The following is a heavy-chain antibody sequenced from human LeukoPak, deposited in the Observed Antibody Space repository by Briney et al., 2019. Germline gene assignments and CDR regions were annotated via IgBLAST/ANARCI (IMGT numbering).Heavy chain of an antibody. CDR1: GYTFTSYY. Sequence: GASVKVSCKASGYTFTSYYMHWVRQAPGQGLEWMGGIIPIFGTANYAQKFQGRVTITADKSTSTAYMELSSLRSEDTAVYYCASSAYSGSYYGDDYWGQGTLVTVSS. D-gene: IGHD1-26*01. V-gene: IGHV1-69*06. CDR3: ASSAYSGSYYGDDY. CDR2: IIPIFGTA. J-gene: IGHJ4*02.